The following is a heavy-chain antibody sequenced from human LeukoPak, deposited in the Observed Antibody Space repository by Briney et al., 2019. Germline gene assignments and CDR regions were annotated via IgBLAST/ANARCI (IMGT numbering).Heavy chain of an antibody. CDR3: ARDWRPYCGGDCSIDY. V-gene: IGHV3-33*08. J-gene: IGHJ4*02. D-gene: IGHD2-21*02. Sequence: GRSLRLSCAASGFTFSSYGMHWVRQAPGKGLEWVAVIWYDGSNKYYADSVKGRFTISRDNSKNTLYLQMNSLRAEDTAVYYCARDWRPYCGGDCSIDYWGQGTLVTVSS. CDR2: IWYDGSNK. CDR1: GFTFSSYG.